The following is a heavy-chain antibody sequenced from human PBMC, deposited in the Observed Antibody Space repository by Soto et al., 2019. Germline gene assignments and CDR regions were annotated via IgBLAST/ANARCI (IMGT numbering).Heavy chain of an antibody. CDR2: IYHSGST. CDR1: GGSISGSNW. D-gene: IGHD6-6*01. CDR3: ARRARPGYYYYGMDV. Sequence: PSETLSLTCAVSGGSISGSNWWSWVRQPPGKGLEWIGEIYHSGSTNYNPSLKSRVTISVDKSKNQFSLKLSSVTAADTAVYYCARRARPGYYYYGMDVWGQGTTVTVSS. V-gene: IGHV4-4*02. J-gene: IGHJ6*02.